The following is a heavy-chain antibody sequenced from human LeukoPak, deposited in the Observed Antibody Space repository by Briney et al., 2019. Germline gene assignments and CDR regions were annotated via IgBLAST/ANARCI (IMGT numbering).Heavy chain of an antibody. CDR1: GGSISSYY. D-gene: IGHD2-15*01. J-gene: IGHJ5*02. CDR3: ARDATRGCSGGSCYSAWFDP. V-gene: IGHV4-4*07. Sequence: SETLPLTCTVSGGSISSYYWSWIRQPAGKGLEWIGRIYTSGSTNYNPSLKSRVTMSVDTSKNQFSLKLSSVTAADTAVYYCARDATRGCSGGSCYSAWFDPWGQGTLVTVSS. CDR2: IYTSGST.